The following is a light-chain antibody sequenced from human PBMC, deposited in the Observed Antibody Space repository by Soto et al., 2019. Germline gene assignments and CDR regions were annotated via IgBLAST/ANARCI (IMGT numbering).Light chain of an antibody. CDR2: TAS. Sequence: DIQMTQSPSTLSASVGDRVTITCRASQSISNWLAWYQQKPGKASKLLIYTASTLESGVPSRFSGSGSGTEFTLTISSLQPDDFATYYCQQYNSYPYTFGQGTKLEIK. CDR3: QQYNSYPYT. CDR1: QSISNW. J-gene: IGKJ2*01. V-gene: IGKV1-5*03.